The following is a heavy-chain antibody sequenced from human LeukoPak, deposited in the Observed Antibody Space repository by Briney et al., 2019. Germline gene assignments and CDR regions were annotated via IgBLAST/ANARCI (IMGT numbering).Heavy chain of an antibody. V-gene: IGHV1-18*01. CDR2: ISAYNGNT. D-gene: IGHD3-16*02. Sequence: ASVKVSCKASGHTFTSYGISWVRQAPGQGLEWMGWISAYNGNTNYAQKLQGRVTMTTDTSTSTAYMELRSLRSDDTAVYYCARGAPVKNYVWGSYRYAQNWFDPWGQGTLVTVSS. J-gene: IGHJ5*02. CDR1: GHTFTSYG. CDR3: ARGAPVKNYVWGSYRYAQNWFDP.